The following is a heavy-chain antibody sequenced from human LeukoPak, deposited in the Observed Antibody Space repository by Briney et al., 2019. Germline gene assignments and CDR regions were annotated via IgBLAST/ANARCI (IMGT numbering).Heavy chain of an antibody. CDR3: ARSQRGYSYGHDY. V-gene: IGHV3-21*01. CDR1: GFTFTNYN. CDR2: ISSSSSYI. J-gene: IGHJ4*02. D-gene: IGHD5-18*01. Sequence: GGSLRLSCAASGFTFTNYNMNWVRQAPGKGLEWVSSISSSSSYIYYADSVKGRFTISRDNAKNSLYLQMNSLRAEDTAVYYCARSQRGYSYGHDYWGQGTLVTVSS.